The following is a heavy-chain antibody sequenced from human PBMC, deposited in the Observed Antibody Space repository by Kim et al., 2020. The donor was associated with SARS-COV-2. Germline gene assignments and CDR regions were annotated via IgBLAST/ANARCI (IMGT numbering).Heavy chain of an antibody. D-gene: IGHD2-15*01. CDR1: GRRVRGYE. Sequence: GGSLRLSCVASGRRVRGYEVTWVRQAPGKGLEWVANINPDGSDMYYVDSVKGRFTVSRDNAKNSLYLQMNSLRAEDTAVYYCARDPRIIDYWGQGTLVTVSS. CDR2: INPDGSDM. V-gene: IGHV3-7*03. CDR3: ARDPRIIDY. J-gene: IGHJ4*02.